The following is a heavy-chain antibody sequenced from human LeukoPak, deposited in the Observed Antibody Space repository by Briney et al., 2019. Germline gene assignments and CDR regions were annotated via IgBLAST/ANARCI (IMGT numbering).Heavy chain of an antibody. Sequence: AGGSLRLSCVASGFIFSSFWMTWVRQAPGKGLEWVANIKQDGSEKYYVDSVKGRFTFSRDNAKKSLYLQMNSLRAEDTAVYYCARPRIAAAGEFDYWGQGTLVTVSS. CDR1: GFIFSSFW. D-gene: IGHD6-13*01. J-gene: IGHJ4*02. V-gene: IGHV3-7*05. CDR3: ARPRIAAAGEFDY. CDR2: IKQDGSEK.